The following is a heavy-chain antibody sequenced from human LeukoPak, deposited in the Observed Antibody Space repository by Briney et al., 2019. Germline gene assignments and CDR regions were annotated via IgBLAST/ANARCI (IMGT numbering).Heavy chain of an antibody. Sequence: ASVKVSCKASGYTFTSYGISWVRQAPGQGLEWMGWISAYNGNTNYAQKLQGRVTMTTDTSTSTAYMELGSLRTDDTAVYYCAREANYDYVWGSYRLDYWGQGTLVTVSS. D-gene: IGHD3-16*02. CDR1: GYTFTSYG. CDR3: AREANYDYVWGSYRLDY. J-gene: IGHJ4*02. CDR2: ISAYNGNT. V-gene: IGHV1-18*01.